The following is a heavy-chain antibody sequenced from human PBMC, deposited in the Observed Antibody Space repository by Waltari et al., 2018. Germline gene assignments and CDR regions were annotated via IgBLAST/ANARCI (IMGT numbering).Heavy chain of an antibody. J-gene: IGHJ4*02. CDR3: ARIYGSGSPIPSVDY. Sequence: QLQLQESGPGLVKPSETLSLTCTVSGGSISRSNYYWGWIRQPPGKVLDWIASIYHGGTPDYNPTLKSRVTISVDTSNNQFSLKLTSVTAADTAVYYCARIYGSGSPIPSVDYWGQGTLVTVSS. CDR1: GGSISRSNYY. V-gene: IGHV4-39*01. D-gene: IGHD3-10*01. CDR2: IYHGGTP.